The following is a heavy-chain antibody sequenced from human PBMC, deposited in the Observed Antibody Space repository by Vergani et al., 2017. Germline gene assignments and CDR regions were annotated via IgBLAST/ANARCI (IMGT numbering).Heavy chain of an antibody. D-gene: IGHD2/OR15-2a*01. V-gene: IGHV3-21*01. CDR2: ISSSSSYI. J-gene: IGHJ4*02. CDR3: ERDSRGCLDY. CDR1: GFTFSSYS. Sequence: VQLVESGGGLVKPGGSLRLSCAASGFTFSSYSMNWVRQAPGKGLEWVSSISSSSSYIYYADSVKARFTIARDNAKNSLYLQMNSLRAEDTAVYYCERDSRGCLDYWGQGTLVTVSS.